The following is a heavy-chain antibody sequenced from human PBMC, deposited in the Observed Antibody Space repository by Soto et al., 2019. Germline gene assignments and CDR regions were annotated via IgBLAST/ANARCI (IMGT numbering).Heavy chain of an antibody. CDR2: IYYSGST. D-gene: IGHD5-12*01. Sequence: SETLSLTCTVSGGSVSSGSYYWSWIRQPPGKGLEWIGYIYYSGSTNYNPSLKSRVTISVDTSKNQFSLKLSSVTAADTAVYYCARDLFRDGYNWWGQGTLVTVSS. CDR3: ARDLFRDGYNW. J-gene: IGHJ4*02. CDR1: GGSVSSGSYY. V-gene: IGHV4-61*01.